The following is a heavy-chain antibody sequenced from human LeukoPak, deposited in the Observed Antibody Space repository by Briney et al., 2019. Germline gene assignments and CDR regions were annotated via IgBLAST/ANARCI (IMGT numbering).Heavy chain of an antibody. D-gene: IGHD5-24*01. CDR1: GFTFSSYW. V-gene: IGHV3-74*01. Sequence: GGSLRLSCEASGFTFSSYWMHWVRQAPGKGLVWVSRINSDGRSTNYADSVKGRVTISRDNAKNTLYLQMNSLRAEDTAVYYCAREVRGGYNPPYYFDYWGQGTLVTVS. CDR2: INSDGRST. J-gene: IGHJ4*02. CDR3: AREVRGGYNPPYYFDY.